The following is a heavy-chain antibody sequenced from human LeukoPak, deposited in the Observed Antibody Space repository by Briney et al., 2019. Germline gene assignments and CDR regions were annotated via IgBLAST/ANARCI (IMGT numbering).Heavy chain of an antibody. V-gene: IGHV3-74*01. Sequence: GGSLRLSCAASGFTFSSYWMHWVRQAPGKGLVWVAHIHSDGTITTYADSVEGRFTISRDNAHNTLDLQMDGLRAEDTAIYYCARGDSGCFDLSGRGTLVTVSS. CDR3: ARGDSGCFDL. J-gene: IGHJ2*01. CDR2: IHSDGTIT. CDR1: GFTFSSYW. D-gene: IGHD2-21*01.